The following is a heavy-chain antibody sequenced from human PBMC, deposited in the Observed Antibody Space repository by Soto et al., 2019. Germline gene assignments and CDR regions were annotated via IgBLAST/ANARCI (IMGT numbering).Heavy chain of an antibody. D-gene: IGHD3-10*01. CDR2: IKSKTDGGTT. Sequence: GGSLILSCAASGFPFSNAWMSWVRQAPGKGLEWVGRIKSKTDGGTTDYAAPVKGRFTISRDDSKNTLYLQMNSLKTEDTAVYYCTTDPPSFYGSGSYYNVPWGQGTLVTVSS. CDR1: GFPFSNAW. CDR3: TTDPPSFYGSGSYYNVP. V-gene: IGHV3-15*01. J-gene: IGHJ5*02.